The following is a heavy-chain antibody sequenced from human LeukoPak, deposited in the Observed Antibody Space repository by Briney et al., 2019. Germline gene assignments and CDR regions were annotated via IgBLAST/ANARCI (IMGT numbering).Heavy chain of an antibody. J-gene: IGHJ4*02. CDR1: GFAFSSFG. Sequence: GGSLRLSCAASGFAFSSFGMHWARQAPGKGLDWVAVITYDGSKKYYADSVKGRFTISRDNSKNTLYLQMDILRTEDTAVYYCARGLDCDILTFWGQGTLVTVSS. V-gene: IGHV3-30-3*01. CDR2: ITYDGSKK. CDR3: ARGLDCDILTF. D-gene: IGHD3-9*01.